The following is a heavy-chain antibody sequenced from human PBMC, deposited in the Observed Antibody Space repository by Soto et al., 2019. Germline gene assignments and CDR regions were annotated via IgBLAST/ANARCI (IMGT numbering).Heavy chain of an antibody. CDR2: ISSSSSYI. CDR3: ARGAGPVPDY. J-gene: IGHJ4*02. Sequence: GGSLRLSCSASGFPFSSYSMNWVRQAPGKGLEWVSSISSSSSYIYYADSVKGRFTISRDNAKNSLYLQMNSLRAEDTAVYYCARGAGPVPDYWGQGTLVTVSS. V-gene: IGHV3-21*01. D-gene: IGHD3-10*01. CDR1: GFPFSSYS.